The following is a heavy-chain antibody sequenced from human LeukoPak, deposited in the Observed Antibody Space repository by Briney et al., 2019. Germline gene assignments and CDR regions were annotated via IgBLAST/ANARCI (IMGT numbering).Heavy chain of an antibody. Sequence: SETLSLTCTVSGGSISSYYWSWIRQPPGKGLEWIGYIYYSGSTNYNPSLKSRVTISVDTSKNQFSLKLSSVTAADTAVYYCARGSAYYYYGMDVWGQGTTVTVSS. CDR2: IYYSGST. CDR1: GGSISSYY. V-gene: IGHV4-59*08. CDR3: ARGSAYYYYGMDV. J-gene: IGHJ6*02.